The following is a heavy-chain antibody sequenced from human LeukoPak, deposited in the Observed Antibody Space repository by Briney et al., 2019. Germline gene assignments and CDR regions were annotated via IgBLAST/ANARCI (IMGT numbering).Heavy chain of an antibody. CDR2: INPNSGGT. CDR1: GYTFTGYY. V-gene: IGHV1-2*06. J-gene: IGHJ3*02. D-gene: IGHD1-1*01. CDR3: ARDLGRQPDAFDI. Sequence: ASVKVSCKASGYTFTGYYMHWVRQAPGQGLEWMGRINPNSGGTNYAQKFQGTVTMTRDTSISTAYMELSRLRSDDTAVYYCARDLGRQPDAFDIWGQGTMVTVSS.